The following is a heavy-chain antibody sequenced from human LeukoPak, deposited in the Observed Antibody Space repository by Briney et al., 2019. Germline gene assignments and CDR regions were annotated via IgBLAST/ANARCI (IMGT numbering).Heavy chain of an antibody. CDR3: ARAAVPAAPAYYYGMDV. CDR2: ISSSGSTI. D-gene: IGHD2-2*01. V-gene: IGHV3-48*03. CDR1: GFTFSSCE. Sequence: GGSLRLSCAASGFTFSSCEMNWVHQAPGKGLEWVSYISSSGSTIYYADSVKGRFTISRDNAKNSLYLQMNSPRAEDTAVYYCARAAVPAAPAYYYGMDVWGQGTTVTVSS. J-gene: IGHJ6*02.